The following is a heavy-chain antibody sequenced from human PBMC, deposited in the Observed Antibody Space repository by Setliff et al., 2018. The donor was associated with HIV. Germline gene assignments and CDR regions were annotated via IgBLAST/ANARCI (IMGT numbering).Heavy chain of an antibody. CDR3: ARDPLLFLEWLSPGYPFDY. Sequence: GSLRLSCAASGFTFSSYSMNWVRQAPGKGLEWVSAISSGGEIMFYADSVKGRFTISRDNSKNTLFLQMNSLRGDDTAVYYCARDPLLFLEWLSPGYPFDYWGQGTLVTVSS. D-gene: IGHD3-3*01. CDR2: ISSGGEIM. J-gene: IGHJ4*02. V-gene: IGHV3-23*01. CDR1: GFTFSSYS.